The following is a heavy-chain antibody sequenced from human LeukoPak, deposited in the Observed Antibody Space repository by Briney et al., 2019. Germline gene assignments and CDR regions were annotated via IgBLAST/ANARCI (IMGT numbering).Heavy chain of an antibody. Sequence: PSETLSLTCAVSGYSISSGYYWGWIRQPPGKGLEWIGSIYHSGSTYYNPSLKSRVTISVDASKNQFSLKLSSVTAADTAVYYCARDRSGYGGYEGYYYYMDVWGKGTTVTVSS. J-gene: IGHJ6*03. CDR2: IYHSGST. D-gene: IGHD5-12*01. CDR1: GYSISSGYY. V-gene: IGHV4-38-2*02. CDR3: ARDRSGYGGYEGYYYYMDV.